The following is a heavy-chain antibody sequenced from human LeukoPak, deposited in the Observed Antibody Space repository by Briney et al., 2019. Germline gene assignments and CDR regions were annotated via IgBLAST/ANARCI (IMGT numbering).Heavy chain of an antibody. Sequence: GRSLRLSCAASGFTFSSYGMHWVRQAPGKGLEWVAVISYDGSNKYYADSVEGRFTISRDNSKNTLYLQMNSLRAEDTAVYYCAKSPRQNTGYFDYWGQGTLVTVSS. V-gene: IGHV3-30*18. J-gene: IGHJ4*02. D-gene: IGHD2/OR15-2a*01. CDR3: AKSPRQNTGYFDY. CDR1: GFTFSSYG. CDR2: ISYDGSNK.